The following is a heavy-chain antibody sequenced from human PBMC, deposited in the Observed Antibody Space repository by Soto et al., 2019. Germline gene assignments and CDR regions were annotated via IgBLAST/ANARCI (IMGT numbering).Heavy chain of an antibody. Sequence: ASVKVSCKAFGYSFRSYGIQWVRQAPGQSLEWMGWINADKGDTKYSQNFQDRVSITRDTFANTAYMELRSLTPEDTAVYYCARVGLKYLRWFDPWGQGXLVTVYS. CDR2: INADKGDT. CDR3: ARVGLKYLRWFDP. D-gene: IGHD3-16*01. CDR1: GYSFRSYG. V-gene: IGHV1-3*01. J-gene: IGHJ5*02.